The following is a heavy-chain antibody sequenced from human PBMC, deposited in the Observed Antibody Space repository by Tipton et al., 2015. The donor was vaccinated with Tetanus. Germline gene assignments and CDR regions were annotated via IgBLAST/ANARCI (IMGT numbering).Heavy chain of an antibody. CDR2: IYYTGST. CDR3: ARGSGWADF. CDR1: GGSMNSYY. V-gene: IGHV4-59*12. Sequence: TLSLTCTVSGGSMNSYYWSWIRQPPGKGLEWIGYIYYTGSTNYNPSLKSRVTISADTSRNQFSLTLSSVTAADTAVYYCARGSGWADFWGQGAQVTVSS. D-gene: IGHD6-19*01. J-gene: IGHJ4*02.